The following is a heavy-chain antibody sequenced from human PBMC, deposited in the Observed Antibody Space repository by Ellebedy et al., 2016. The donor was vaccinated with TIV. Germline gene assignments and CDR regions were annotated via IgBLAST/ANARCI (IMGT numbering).Heavy chain of an antibody. J-gene: IGHJ4*02. D-gene: IGHD3-16*01. Sequence: GESLKISCVVLDYNLIDYWISWVRQLPGQGLEWMGRIDPGDSHSKYSPSFEVRVTFSADKSISTAYLHLRSLKASDTAMYYCARHYGDYFTSSGFDYWGQGTLVTVSS. V-gene: IGHV5-10-1*01. CDR3: ARHYGDYFTSSGFDY. CDR1: DYNLIDYW. CDR2: IDPGDSHS.